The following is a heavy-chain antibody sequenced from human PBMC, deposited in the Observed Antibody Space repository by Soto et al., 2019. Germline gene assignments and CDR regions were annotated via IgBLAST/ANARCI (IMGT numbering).Heavy chain of an antibody. CDR1: GFTSSSYW. CDR2: INQDGSEK. D-gene: IGHD3-10*01. CDR3: ARGLYYGSGSLWTFDY. V-gene: IGHV3-7*01. J-gene: IGHJ4*02. Sequence: EVQLVESGGCLVQPGGSLRLSFPVSGFTSSSYWMSWVRQAPGKGLEWVANINQDGSEKNYVDSVKGRFTISRDNAKNSLYLQMNSLRAEDTAVYYCARGLYYGSGSLWTFDYWGQGTLVTVSS.